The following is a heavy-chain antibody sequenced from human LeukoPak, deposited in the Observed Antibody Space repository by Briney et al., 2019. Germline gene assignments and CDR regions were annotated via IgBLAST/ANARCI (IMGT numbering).Heavy chain of an antibody. D-gene: IGHD3-10*01. Sequence: GGSLRLSCAASGFTFSSYAMSWVRRAPGKGLEWVSAISGSGGSTYYADSVKGRFTISRDSSKNTLYLQMNSLRAEDTAVYYCASEGVGAPSDYWGQGTLVTVSS. CDR1: GFTFSSYA. V-gene: IGHV3-23*01. J-gene: IGHJ4*02. CDR3: ASEGVGAPSDY. CDR2: ISGSGGST.